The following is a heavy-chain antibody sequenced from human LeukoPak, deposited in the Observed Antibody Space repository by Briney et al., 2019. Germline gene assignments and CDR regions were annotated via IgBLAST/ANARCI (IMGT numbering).Heavy chain of an antibody. CDR2: ISGSGGST. Sequence: GGSLRLSCAASGFTFSSYAMSWVRQAPGKGLEWVSAISGSGGSTYYADSVKGRFTISRDNSKNTLYLQMNSLRAEDTAVYYCAKDSGANDVLMAHDAFDIWGQGTMVTVSS. V-gene: IGHV3-23*01. D-gene: IGHD2-8*01. CDR1: GFTFSSYA. J-gene: IGHJ3*02. CDR3: AKDSGANDVLMAHDAFDI.